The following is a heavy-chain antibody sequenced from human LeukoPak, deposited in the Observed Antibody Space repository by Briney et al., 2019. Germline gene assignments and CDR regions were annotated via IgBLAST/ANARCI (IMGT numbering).Heavy chain of an antibody. Sequence: GGSLRLSCVTSGFTFINYAMTWVRQAPGKGLEWASSISSSGVGTHYADSVKGRFTISRDNSKNTLYLQMSSLRVEDTAVYYGAESPGGYWGQGTLVTVSS. D-gene: IGHD3-16*01. CDR1: GFTFINYA. CDR2: ISSSGVGT. V-gene: IGHV3-23*01. CDR3: AESPGGY. J-gene: IGHJ4*02.